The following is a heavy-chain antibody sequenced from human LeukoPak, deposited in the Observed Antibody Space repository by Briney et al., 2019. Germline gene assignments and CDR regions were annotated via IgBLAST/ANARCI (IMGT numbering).Heavy chain of an antibody. CDR2: MNPISGNT. V-gene: IGHV1-8*03. CDR1: GYTFSNND. D-gene: IGHD3-10*01. J-gene: IGHJ4*02. Sequence: ASVKVSCKASGYTFSNNDINWVRQATGQGLEWMGWMNPISGNTGFAQKFQGRVTISRSTSISTAYMELSSLRSDDTAVYYCARKAGYYYGSGDYWGQGTLVTVSS. CDR3: ARKAGYYYGSGDY.